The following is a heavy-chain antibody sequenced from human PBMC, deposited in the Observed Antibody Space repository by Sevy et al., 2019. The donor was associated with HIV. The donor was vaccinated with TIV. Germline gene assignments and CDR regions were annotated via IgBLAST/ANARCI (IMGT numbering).Heavy chain of an antibody. D-gene: IGHD6-13*01. Sequence: SETLSLTCAVYGGSFSGYYWSWIRQPPGKGLEWIGEINHSGSTNYNPSLKSRVTISVDTSKNQFPLKLGSVTAADTAVYYCARGYRYSSSWYGNNWFDPWGQGTLVTVSS. CDR1: GGSFSGYY. CDR2: INHSGST. J-gene: IGHJ5*02. V-gene: IGHV4-34*01. CDR3: ARGYRYSSSWYGNNWFDP.